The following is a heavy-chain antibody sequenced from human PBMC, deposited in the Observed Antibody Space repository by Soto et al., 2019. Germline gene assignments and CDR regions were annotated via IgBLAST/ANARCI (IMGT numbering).Heavy chain of an antibody. J-gene: IGHJ4*02. CDR3: ARQIAAAPYYLDY. D-gene: IGHD6-13*01. CDR1: GGSISTYY. Sequence: SETLSLTCTVSGGSISTYYWSWIRQPPGKGLEWIGHIYYSGTTNYSPSLKSRVTISVDTSQNQFSLKLSSVTAADTAVYYCARQIAAAPYYLDYCGQGILVTVSS. V-gene: IGHV4-59*08. CDR2: IYYSGTT.